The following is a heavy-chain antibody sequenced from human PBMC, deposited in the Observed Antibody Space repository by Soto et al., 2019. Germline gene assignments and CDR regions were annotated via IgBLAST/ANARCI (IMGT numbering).Heavy chain of an antibody. CDR1: GYTFTSYG. V-gene: IGHV1-18*01. CDR3: ARDFDLNGGITIFGVGGFPYYYYGMDV. Sequence: ASVKVSCKASGYTFTSYGISWVRQAPGQGLEWMRWISAYNGNTNYAQKLQGRVTMTTDTSTSTAYMELRSLRSDDTAVYYCARDFDLNGGITIFGVGGFPYYYYGMDVWGQGTTVTVSS. D-gene: IGHD3-3*01. J-gene: IGHJ6*02. CDR2: ISAYNGNT.